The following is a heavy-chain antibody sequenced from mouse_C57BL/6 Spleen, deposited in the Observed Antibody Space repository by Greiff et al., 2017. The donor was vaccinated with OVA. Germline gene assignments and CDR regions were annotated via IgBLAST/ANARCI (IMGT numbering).Heavy chain of an antibody. Sequence: VQLQQSGAELVKPGASVKMSCKASGYTFTSYWITWVKQRPGQGLEWIGDIYPGSGSTNYNEKFKSKATLTVDTSSSTAYMQLSSLTSEDSAVYYCARTRTVAYAMDYWGKGTSVTVSS. CDR3: ARTRTVAYAMDY. V-gene: IGHV1-55*01. D-gene: IGHD1-1*01. CDR1: GYTFTSYW. CDR2: IYPGSGST. J-gene: IGHJ4*01.